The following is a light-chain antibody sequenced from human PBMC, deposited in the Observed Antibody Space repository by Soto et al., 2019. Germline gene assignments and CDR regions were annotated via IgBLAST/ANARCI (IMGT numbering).Light chain of an antibody. V-gene: IGKV3-20*01. CDR1: QSVSSSY. CDR3: QQYGTSPVT. Sequence: EIVLTQSPGTLSLSPGERATLSCRASQSVSSSYLAWYQQKPGQAPRLLIFGASSRATGIPDRFSGSGSGTDFPLTISRLEPEDFAVYYCQQYGTSPVTFGQGTRLEIK. J-gene: IGKJ2*01. CDR2: GAS.